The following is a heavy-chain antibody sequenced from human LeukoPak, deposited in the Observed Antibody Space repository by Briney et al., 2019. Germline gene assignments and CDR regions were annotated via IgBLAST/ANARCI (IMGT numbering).Heavy chain of an antibody. CDR1: GYTFTSYY. CDR3: ARAGYSSFLDP. Sequence: ASVKVSCKASGYTFTSYYMHRVRQAPGQGLEWMGIINPSGGSTSYAQKFQGRVTMTRDMSTSTVYMELSSLRSEDTAVYYCARAGYSSFLDPWGQGTLVTVSS. CDR2: INPSGGST. V-gene: IGHV1-46*01. J-gene: IGHJ5*02. D-gene: IGHD6-13*01.